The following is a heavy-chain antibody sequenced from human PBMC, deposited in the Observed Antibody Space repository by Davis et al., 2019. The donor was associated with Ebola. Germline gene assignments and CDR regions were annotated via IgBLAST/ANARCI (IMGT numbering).Heavy chain of an antibody. D-gene: IGHD7-27*01. Sequence: ASVKVSCKASGYTFTSYGISWVRQAPGQGLEWMGIINPSGGSTSYAQKFQGRVTMTRDTSTSTVYMELSSLRSEDTAVYYCASRTTGEGSYYYYYMDVWGKGTTVTVSS. CDR3: ASRTTGEGSYYYYYMDV. V-gene: IGHV1-46*01. CDR2: INPSGGST. CDR1: GYTFTSYG. J-gene: IGHJ6*03.